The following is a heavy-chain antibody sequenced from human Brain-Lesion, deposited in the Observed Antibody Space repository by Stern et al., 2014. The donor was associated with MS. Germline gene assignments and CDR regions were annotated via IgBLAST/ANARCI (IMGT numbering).Heavy chain of an antibody. CDR1: GGSISSSSYY. J-gene: IGHJ4*02. CDR2: IYYRGST. CDR3: AKLWLGELPESPFDY. D-gene: IGHD3-10*01. V-gene: IGHV4-39*01. Sequence: VQLVESGPGLVKPSETLSLTCTVSGGSISSSSYYWGWIRQPPGKGLEWIGSIYYRGSTYYNPSLKSRVTISMDTPKNQLPLRMTSVTAADTAVYFCAKLWLGELPESPFDYWGQGTLVTVSS.